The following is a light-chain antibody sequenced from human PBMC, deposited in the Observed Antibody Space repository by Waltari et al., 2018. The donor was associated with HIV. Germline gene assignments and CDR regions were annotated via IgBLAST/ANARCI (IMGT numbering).Light chain of an antibody. J-gene: IGKJ4*01. V-gene: IGKV4-1*01. Sequence: DIVMTQSPDSLAVSLGDRATFNCASSQSVLYSSNNKNYLGWYQVRPGQPPRFLISWASTRESGVPDRFIGSGSGTNFTLTITGLQAEDVATYYCHQYFSSPLTFGGGTTVEI. CDR3: HQYFSSPLT. CDR2: WAS. CDR1: QSVLYSSNNKNY.